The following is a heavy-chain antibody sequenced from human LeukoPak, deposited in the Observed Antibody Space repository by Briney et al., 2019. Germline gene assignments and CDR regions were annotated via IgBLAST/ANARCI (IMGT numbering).Heavy chain of an antibody. V-gene: IGHV3-23*03. CDR2: IYSDYSGGST. D-gene: IGHD4-17*01. CDR3: ARGTVTAPDY. CDR1: GFTFSSYG. J-gene: IGHJ4*02. Sequence: GGSLRLSCAASGFTFSSYGMSWVRQAPGKGLEWVSIIYSDYSGGSTYYADSVKGRFTISRDNSKNMLYLQMNSLRAEDTAVYSCARGTVTAPDYWGQGTLVTVSS.